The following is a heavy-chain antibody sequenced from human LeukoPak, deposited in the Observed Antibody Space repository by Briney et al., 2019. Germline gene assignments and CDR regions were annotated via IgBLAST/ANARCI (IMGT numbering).Heavy chain of an antibody. CDR3: ARDLAWQWLDPINYYGMDV. J-gene: IGHJ6*02. D-gene: IGHD6-19*01. CDR1: GYTFTGYY. CDR2: ISPNSGGT. V-gene: IGHV1-2*02. Sequence: ASVNVSCKASGYTFTGYYMHWVRQAPGQGLEWMGWISPNSGGTNYAQKFQGRVTMTRDTSISTAYMELSRLRSDDTAVYYCARDLAWQWLDPINYYGMDVWGQGTTVTVSS.